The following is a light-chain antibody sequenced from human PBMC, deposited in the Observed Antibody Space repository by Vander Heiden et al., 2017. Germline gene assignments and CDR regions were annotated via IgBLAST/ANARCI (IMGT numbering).Light chain of an antibody. CDR3: QQRSNWPYT. V-gene: IGKV3-11*01. J-gene: IGKJ2*01. CDR2: DAS. CDR1: QSVSRY. Sequence: IVFTQSPATLSLSPGERAALSCRASQSVSRYLAWFQQKPGQAPRLLIYDASNRATGIPARFSGSGSGTDFALTISSLEPEDFAVYYCQQRSNWPYTFGQGTKVEIK.